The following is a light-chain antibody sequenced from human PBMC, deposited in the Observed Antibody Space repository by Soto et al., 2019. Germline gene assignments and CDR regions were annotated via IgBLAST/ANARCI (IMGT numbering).Light chain of an antibody. CDR1: SSDVGGYVY. CDR3: CAYAGNSFV. Sequence: QSALTQPGAVSGSPGQSVSISCTGTSSDVGGYVYVSWYRQDPGKAPQCIIYDVYNRPSGVPDRFSGSKSGNTASLTVSGLQPEDEADYYCCAYAGNSFVFGSGTKVTVL. J-gene: IGLJ1*01. V-gene: IGLV2-11*01. CDR2: DVY.